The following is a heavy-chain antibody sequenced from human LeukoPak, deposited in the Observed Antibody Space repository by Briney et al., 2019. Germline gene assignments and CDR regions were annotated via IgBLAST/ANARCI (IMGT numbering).Heavy chain of an antibody. V-gene: IGHV3-7*03. CDR2: IKQDGSEK. Sequence: PGGSLRLSCAASGFTFSSYWMSRVRQAPGKGLEWVANIKQDGSEKYYVDSVKGRFTISRDNAKNSLYLQMNSLRAEDTAVYYCARDHYGSGGYYYYGMDVWGKGTTVTVSS. CDR3: ARDHYGSGGYYYYGMDV. J-gene: IGHJ6*04. CDR1: GFTFSSYW. D-gene: IGHD3-10*01.